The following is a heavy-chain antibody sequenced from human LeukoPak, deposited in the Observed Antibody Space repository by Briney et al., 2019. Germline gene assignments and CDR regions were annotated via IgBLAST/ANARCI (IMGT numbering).Heavy chain of an antibody. CDR2: IDHSGST. D-gene: IGHD1-1*01. CDR1: GGSFSGYY. CDR3: SSQVRLERRYYYYSMDV. J-gene: IGHJ6*03. V-gene: IGHV4-34*01. Sequence: PSETLSLTCAVKGGSFSGYYWSWLRQPQGKGLGWIGEIDHSGSTNYNPSLKSRVTISVDTSKNQFALKLSSVTAADTAVYYCSSQVRLERRYYYYSMDVGGKGTTVTVSS.